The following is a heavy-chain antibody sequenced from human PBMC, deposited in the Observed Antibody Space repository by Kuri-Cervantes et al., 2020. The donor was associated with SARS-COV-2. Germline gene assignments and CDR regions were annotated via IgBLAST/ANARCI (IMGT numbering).Heavy chain of an antibody. CDR1: GFTFSSYS. CDR3: ARDRQLPDDFWSGWFDY. J-gene: IGHJ4*02. D-gene: IGHD3-3*01. CDR2: ISSSSSTI. V-gene: IGHV3-48*01. Sequence: GGSLRLSCAASGFTFSSYSMNWVRQAPGKGLEWVSYISSSSSTIYYADPVKGRFTISRDNAKNSLYLQMNSLRAEDTAVYYCARDRQLPDDFWSGWFDYWGQGTLVTVSS.